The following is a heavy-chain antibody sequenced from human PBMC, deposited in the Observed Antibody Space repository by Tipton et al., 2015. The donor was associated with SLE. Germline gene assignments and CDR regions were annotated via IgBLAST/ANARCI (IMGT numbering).Heavy chain of an antibody. D-gene: IGHD6-13*01. CDR3: ARSPYSRSWRGHFQH. CDR1: GYTFTSYG. Sequence: QLVQSGAEVKKPGASVKVSCTASGYTFTSYGTSWVRQAPGQGLEWMGWISAYNGNTNYAQKLQGRVTMTTDTSTSTAYMELRSLRSEDTAVYYCARSPYSRSWRGHFQHWGQGTLISVSS. V-gene: IGHV1-18*04. J-gene: IGHJ1*01. CDR2: ISAYNGNT.